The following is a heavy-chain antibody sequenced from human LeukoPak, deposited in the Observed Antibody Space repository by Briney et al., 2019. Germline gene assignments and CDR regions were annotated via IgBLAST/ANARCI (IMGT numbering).Heavy chain of an antibody. D-gene: IGHD3-22*01. CDR2: INYSGST. J-gene: IGHJ4*02. CDR1: GASMRSYY. Sequence: PSETLSLTCTVSGASMRSYYWNWLRQPPGKGLEWIGYINYSGSTNFNPSLKSRATISMDTSKHHFSLKLSSVTAADTAVYYCARDTRSYDSSGYYFFDFWGQGTLVTVSS. V-gene: IGHV4-59*01. CDR3: ARDTRSYDSSGYYFFDF.